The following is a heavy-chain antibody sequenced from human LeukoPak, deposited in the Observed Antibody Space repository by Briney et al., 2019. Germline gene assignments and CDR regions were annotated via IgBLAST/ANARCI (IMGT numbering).Heavy chain of an antibody. V-gene: IGHV4-39*07. D-gene: IGHD4-17*01. CDR1: GVSISSNSYY. CDR2: IYYSGST. CDR3: ARSPYDYGDYVGYYYYMDV. Sequence: PSETLSLTCTVSGVSISSNSYYWGWIRQPPGKGLKWIGSIYYSGSTYYNPSLKSRVTISVDTSKNQFSLKLSSVTAADTAVYYCARSPYDYGDYVGYYYYMDVWGKGTTVTISS. J-gene: IGHJ6*03.